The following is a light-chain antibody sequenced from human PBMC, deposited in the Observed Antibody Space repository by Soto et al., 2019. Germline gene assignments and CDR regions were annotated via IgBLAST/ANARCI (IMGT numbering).Light chain of an antibody. CDR3: QVWESTGDHPV. J-gene: IGLJ3*02. CDR2: DDS. Sequence: SYELTQPPSVSVAPGQTARITCGGNNIGSISVHWYQQKPGQAPVLVVYDDSDRPSGIPERFSGSNSGNTATLTISRVEVGDEADYYCQVWESTGDHPVFGAGTKLTVL. CDR1: NIGSIS. V-gene: IGLV3-21*02.